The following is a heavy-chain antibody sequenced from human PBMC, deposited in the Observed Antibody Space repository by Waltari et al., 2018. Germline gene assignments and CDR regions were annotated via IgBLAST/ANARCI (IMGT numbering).Heavy chain of an antibody. Sequence: QVQLVASGGCVVHPGRSLRCSCPASGFPCSSYGMHWVRQAPGKGLEWVAVISYDESNKFYGDSVKGRFTISRDNSKNTLYLQMHSLRAEDTAVYYCAKVQDTDLYYFENWGQGTLVTVSS. CDR1: GFPCSSYG. CDR3: AKVQDTDLYYFEN. CDR2: ISYDESNK. V-gene: IGHV3-30*18. J-gene: IGHJ4*02. D-gene: IGHD3-3*01.